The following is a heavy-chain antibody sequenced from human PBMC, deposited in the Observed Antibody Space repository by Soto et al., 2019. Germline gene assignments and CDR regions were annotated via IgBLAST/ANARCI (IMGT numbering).Heavy chain of an antibody. CDR3: ARAVVSGGSWFDP. Sequence: SETLSLTCTVSGGSISSYYWSWIRQPPGKGLEWIGYIYYSGSTNYNPSLKSRVTISVDTSKNQFSLKLSSVTAADTAVYYCARAVVSGGSWFDPWGQGTLVTVSS. CDR2: IYYSGST. V-gene: IGHV4-59*01. D-gene: IGHD1-26*01. CDR1: GGSISSYY. J-gene: IGHJ5*02.